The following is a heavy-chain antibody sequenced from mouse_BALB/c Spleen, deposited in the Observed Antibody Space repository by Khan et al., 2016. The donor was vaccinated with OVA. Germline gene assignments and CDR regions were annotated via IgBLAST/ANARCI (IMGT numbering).Heavy chain of an antibody. J-gene: IGHJ4*01. CDR3: ARRTTVYALDY. CDR1: GYTFTSNT. V-gene: IGHV1-4*01. Sequence: QIQLVQSGAELARPGASVKMSCKASGYTFTSNTMHWLKQRPGQGLEWIGYINPGSSYTTYNQNFKDKATLTADKSSSTAYMQLSSLTSEDSAVYYCARRTTVYALDYWGQGTSVTVSS. D-gene: IGHD1-1*01. CDR2: INPGSSYT.